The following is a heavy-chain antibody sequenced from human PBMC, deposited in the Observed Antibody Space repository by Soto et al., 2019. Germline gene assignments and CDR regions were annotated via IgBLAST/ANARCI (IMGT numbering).Heavy chain of an antibody. D-gene: IGHD2-15*01. CDR1: RGSISSSSYY. CDR3: ARLPGYCSCDSCRIDP. CDR2: VYYSGST. J-gene: IGHJ5*02. V-gene: IGHV4-39*01. Sequence: QLQLQESGPGLVKPSETLSLTCPVSRGSISSSSYYWGWIRQPPGKALEWIGSVYYSGSTYYNLSLKSRVTISVDRAKNQFSVKLSSVTAAHTAVYFFARLPGYCSCDSCRIDPWGQGTLV.